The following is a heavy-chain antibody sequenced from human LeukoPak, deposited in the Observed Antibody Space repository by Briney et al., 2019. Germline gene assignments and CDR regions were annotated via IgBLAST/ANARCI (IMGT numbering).Heavy chain of an antibody. J-gene: IGHJ3*02. V-gene: IGHV4-39*07. CDR3: AKSNGYGLLDI. Sequence: SGTLTLTCAVSGGSFSTSNYYWGWNRQPQGQGLVWIVNIFYSERNYYSPSLESRVTISLDTSRNQFSLKLTSVTAADTAVYFCAKSNGYGLLDIWGQGTMVTVSS. CDR1: GGSFSTSNYY. D-gene: IGHD3-10*01. CDR2: IFYSERN.